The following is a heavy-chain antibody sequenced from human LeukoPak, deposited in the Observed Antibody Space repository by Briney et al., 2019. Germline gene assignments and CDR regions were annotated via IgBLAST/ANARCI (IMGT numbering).Heavy chain of an antibody. CDR3: ARGYSGSYGRFDY. J-gene: IGHJ4*02. CDR2: IYYSGST. Sequence: SETLSLTCTVSGGSISSYYWSWIRQPPGKGLEWVGYIYYSGSTSYNPSLKSRVTISVDTSKNQFSLKLSSVTAADTAVYYCARGYSGSYGRFDYWGQGTLVTVSS. V-gene: IGHV4-59*01. CDR1: GGSISSYY. D-gene: IGHD1-26*01.